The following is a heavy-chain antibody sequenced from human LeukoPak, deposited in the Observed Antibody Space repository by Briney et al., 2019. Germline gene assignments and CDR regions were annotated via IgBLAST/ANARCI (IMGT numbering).Heavy chain of an antibody. V-gene: IGHV3-30*02. J-gene: IGHJ4*02. D-gene: IGHD1-1*01. Sequence: GGSLRLSCAASGFTFSNYGIHWVRQAPGKGLEWVAFIRYDGSNKEYADSVKGRFTISRDNSENTLYLQMNDLRVDDTAVYYCAKKGQADDNGKPDWGQGALVTVSS. CDR3: AKKGQADDNGKPD. CDR2: IRYDGSNK. CDR1: GFTFSNYG.